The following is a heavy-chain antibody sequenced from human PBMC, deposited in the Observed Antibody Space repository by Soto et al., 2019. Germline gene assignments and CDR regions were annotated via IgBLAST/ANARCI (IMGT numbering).Heavy chain of an antibody. Sequence: VGSLRLSCAASGFTFSNAWMSWVRQAPGKGLEWVGRIKSKTDGGTTDYAAPVKGRFTISRDDSKNTLYLQMNSLKTEDTAVYYCTTEAYDYVWGSYLSSAFDIWGQGTMVTV. CDR2: IKSKTDGGTT. V-gene: IGHV3-15*01. CDR1: GFTFSNAW. J-gene: IGHJ3*02. CDR3: TTEAYDYVWGSYLSSAFDI. D-gene: IGHD3-16*02.